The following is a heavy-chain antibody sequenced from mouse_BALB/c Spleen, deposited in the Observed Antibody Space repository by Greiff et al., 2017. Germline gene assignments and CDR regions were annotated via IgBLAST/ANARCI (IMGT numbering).Heavy chain of an antibody. Sequence: QVHVKQSGAELAKPGASVKMSCKASGYTFTSYWMHWVKQRPGQGLEWIGYINPSTGYTEYNQKFKDKATLTADKSSSTAYMQLSSLTSEDSAVYYCARKTYYGNPYWYFDVWGAGTTVTVSS. D-gene: IGHD2-10*01. CDR1: GYTFTSYW. CDR2: INPSTGYT. V-gene: IGHV1-7*01. J-gene: IGHJ1*01. CDR3: ARKTYYGNPYWYFDV.